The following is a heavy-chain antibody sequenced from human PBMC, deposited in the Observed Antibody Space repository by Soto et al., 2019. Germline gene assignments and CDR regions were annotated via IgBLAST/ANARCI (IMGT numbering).Heavy chain of an antibody. CDR1: GFTFSSYA. V-gene: IGHV3-23*01. CDR2: LSGRGGST. CDR3: AKDGIAAAGLGSYYYYSMDV. J-gene: IGHJ6*02. Sequence: GGSLRLSCAASGFTFSSYAMSWVRQAPGKGLEWVSALSGRGGSTYYADSVKGRFTISRDNSKNTLYLQMNSLRAVDTAVYYCAKDGIAAAGLGSYYYYSMDVWGQGTTGSVSS. D-gene: IGHD6-13*01.